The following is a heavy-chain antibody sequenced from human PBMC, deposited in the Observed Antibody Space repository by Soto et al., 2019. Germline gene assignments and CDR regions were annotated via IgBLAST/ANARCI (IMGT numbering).Heavy chain of an antibody. V-gene: IGHV3-30*18. CDR2: ISYDGSDP. J-gene: IGHJ4*02. CDR3: AKDTPLKEFDC. CDR1: GFTFSNSF. Sequence: GGSLRLSCAASGFTFSNSFMHWVRQAPGRGLEWVAAISYDGSDPHYANSVKGRFTISRDNSRDTLYLQVISLRTEDTAMYYCAKDTPLKEFDCWGQGTLVTVSS.